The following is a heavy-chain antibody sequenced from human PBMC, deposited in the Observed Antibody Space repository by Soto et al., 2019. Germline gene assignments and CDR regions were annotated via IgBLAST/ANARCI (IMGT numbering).Heavy chain of an antibody. CDR2: ISGSGGST. CDR3: AKDIRRNWFDP. V-gene: IGHV3-23*01. CDR1: GLTFSSYA. Sequence: GGSMRLSCAASGLTFSSYAMSWVRQAPGKGLEWVSAISGSGGSTYYADSVKGRFTISRDNSKNTLYLQMNSLRAEDTAVYYCAKDIRRNWFDPWGQGTLVTVSS. J-gene: IGHJ5*02. D-gene: IGHD2-21*01.